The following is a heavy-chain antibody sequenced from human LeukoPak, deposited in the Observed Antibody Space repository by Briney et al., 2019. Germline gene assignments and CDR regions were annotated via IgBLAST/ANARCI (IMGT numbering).Heavy chain of an antibody. D-gene: IGHD6-6*01. CDR1: GGSISSGGYY. CDR3: ARAAGEKGHSSSSEAYDH. Sequence: PSETLSLTCTVSGGSISSGGYYWSWIRQPPGKGLEWIGYIYHSGSTYYNPSLKSRVTMSVDTSKNQFTLRLSSVTAADTAVYYCARAAGEKGHSSSSEAYDHWGQGTLVTVSS. CDR2: IYHSGST. V-gene: IGHV4-30-2*01. J-gene: IGHJ4*02.